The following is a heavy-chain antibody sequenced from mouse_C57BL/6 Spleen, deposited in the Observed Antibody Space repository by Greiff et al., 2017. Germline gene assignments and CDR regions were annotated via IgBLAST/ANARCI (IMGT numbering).Heavy chain of an antibody. CDR2: INPNNGGT. Sequence: VQLQQSGPELVKPGASVKMSCKASGYTFTDYNMHWVKQSHGKSLEWIGYINPNNGGTSYNQKFKGKATLTANKSSSTAYIELRSLTSEDSAVYDCARGGLRRAMDYWGQGTSVTVSS. J-gene: IGHJ4*01. D-gene: IGHD2-4*01. V-gene: IGHV1-22*01. CDR3: ARGGLRRAMDY. CDR1: GYTFTDYN.